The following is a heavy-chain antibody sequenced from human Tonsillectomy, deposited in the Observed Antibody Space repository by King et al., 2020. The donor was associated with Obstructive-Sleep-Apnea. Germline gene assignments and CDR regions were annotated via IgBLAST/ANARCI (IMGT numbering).Heavy chain of an antibody. CDR2: ISSSISYT. CDR1: GFTFINYY. V-gene: IGHV3-11*06. CDR3: ARSPLDYGDIPYSFDY. D-gene: IGHD4-17*01. J-gene: IGHJ4*02. Sequence: QLVQSGGGLVKPGGSLRLSCAASGFTFINYYMRWIRLAPGKGLEWVSYISSSISYTNYADSVKGRFTISRDNAKNSLYLQMNSLRAEDTAVYFCARSPLDYGDIPYSFDYWGQGTLVTVSS.